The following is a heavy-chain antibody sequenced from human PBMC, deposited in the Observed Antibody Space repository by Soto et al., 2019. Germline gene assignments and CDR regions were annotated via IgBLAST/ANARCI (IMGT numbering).Heavy chain of an antibody. CDR2: INNDASIT. Sequence: PGGSLRLSCAASGFTFSSHWMHWVRQAPGKGLVWVAHINNDASITSYADSVKGRFTISRDNAKNTLYLQMNSLRAEDTAVYYCTRVGKMAAIGTANKNYLGQ. CDR3: TRVGKMAAIGTANKNY. CDR1: GFTFSSHW. J-gene: IGHJ4*02. V-gene: IGHV3-74*03. D-gene: IGHD6-13*01.